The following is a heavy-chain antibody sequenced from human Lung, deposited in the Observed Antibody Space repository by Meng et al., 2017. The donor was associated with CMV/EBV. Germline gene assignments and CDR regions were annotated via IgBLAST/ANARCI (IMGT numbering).Heavy chain of an antibody. V-gene: IGHV3-74*03. J-gene: IGHJ4*02. D-gene: IGHD7-27*01. CDR2: INTDGSFT. CDR1: GFTFSKYW. Sequence: EXQLVEXXXGLVQPGXSRRLSCEDSGFTFSKYWFHWVRQVPGEGLVWVSRINTDGSFTSYADSVKGRFTISRDNAKNTLYLHMHTLRVDDSAVYYCGRDLTGERDQWGQGTMVTVSA. CDR3: GRDLTGERDQ.